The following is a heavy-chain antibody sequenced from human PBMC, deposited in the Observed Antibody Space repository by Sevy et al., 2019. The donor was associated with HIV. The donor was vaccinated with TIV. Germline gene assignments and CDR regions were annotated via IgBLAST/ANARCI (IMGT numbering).Heavy chain of an antibody. Sequence: GGPLRLSCAASGFTFSSYWMSWVRQAPGKGLEWVANIKQDGSEKYYVDSVKGRFTISRDNAKNSLYLQMNSLRAEDTAVYYCARVGVTIFGVVYTGYYGMDVWGQGTTVTVSS. D-gene: IGHD3-3*01. J-gene: IGHJ6*02. V-gene: IGHV3-7*01. CDR2: IKQDGSEK. CDR1: GFTFSSYW. CDR3: ARVGVTIFGVVYTGYYGMDV.